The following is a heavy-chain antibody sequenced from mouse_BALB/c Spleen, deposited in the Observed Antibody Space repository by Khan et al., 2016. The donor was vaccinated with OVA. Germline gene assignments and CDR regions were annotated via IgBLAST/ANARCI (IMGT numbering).Heavy chain of an antibody. J-gene: IGHJ2*01. CDR1: GYTFTSYT. V-gene: IGHV1-4*01. CDR2: INPSSGYT. Sequence: QVQLQQSGAELVKPGASVKMSCTASGYTFTSYTMHWVKQRPGQGLEWIGYINPSSGYTKYNQKFKDKATLTADKSSSTAYMQLSRLTSEDSAVYYGARESTRASYWGQGTTLTVSS. D-gene: IGHD3-1*01. CDR3: ARESTRASY.